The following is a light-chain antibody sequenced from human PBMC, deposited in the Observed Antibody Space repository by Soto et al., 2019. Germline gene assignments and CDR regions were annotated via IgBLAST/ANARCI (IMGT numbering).Light chain of an antibody. V-gene: IGKV1-8*01. Sequence: AIRMTQSPSSLSASTGDRVTITCRASQGISSYLAWYQQKPGKAPKLLIYAASTLQSVVPSRFSGSGSGTDFTLTISCRQSEYFATYYCQQYYSYPWEFGQGTKVEIK. CDR1: QGISSY. J-gene: IGKJ1*01. CDR2: AAS. CDR3: QQYYSYPWE.